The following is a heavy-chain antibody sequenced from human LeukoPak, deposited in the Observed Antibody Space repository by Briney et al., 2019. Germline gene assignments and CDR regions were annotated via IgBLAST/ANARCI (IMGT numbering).Heavy chain of an antibody. J-gene: IGHJ3*02. CDR1: GFTFRSYS. CDR2: ISSSSSTI. D-gene: IGHD2-2*01. CDR3: ARPLGYCSSTSCRGAFDI. V-gene: IGHV3-48*01. Sequence: GGSLRLSCAASGFTFRSYSMNWVRQAPGKGLEWVSYISSSSSTIYYADSVKGRFTISRDNAKNSLYLQMNSLRAEDTAVYYCARPLGYCSSTSCRGAFDIWGQGTMVTVSS.